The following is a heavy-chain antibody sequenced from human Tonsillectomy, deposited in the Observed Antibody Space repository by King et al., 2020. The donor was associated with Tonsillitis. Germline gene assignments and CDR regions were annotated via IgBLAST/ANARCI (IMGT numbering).Heavy chain of an antibody. V-gene: IGHV3-23*04. J-gene: IGHJ4*02. CDR1: GFTFASYA. CDR2: ISGMGGST. D-gene: IGHD3-22*01. CDR3: AKDVSYYDSSGLDY. Sequence: VQLVQSGGGVVQPGGSWGLSCAPSGFTFASYALSWVRQAPGKGLGWVPTISGMGGSTNYADSGKGRFTISRDNSKNTLYLQRNSLRAEDTAVYYCAKDVSYYDSSGLDYWGQGTLVTVSS.